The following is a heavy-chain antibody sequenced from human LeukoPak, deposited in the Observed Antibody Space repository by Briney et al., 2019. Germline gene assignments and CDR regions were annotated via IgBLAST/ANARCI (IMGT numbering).Heavy chain of an antibody. CDR3: AHRRGGRGRSSGWYWFDP. Sequence: ESGPTLVKPTQTLTLTCTFSGFSLSTSGVGVGWIRQPPGKALEWLALIYWDDDKRYSPSLKSRLTITKDTSKNQVVLTMTNMDLVDTATYYCAHRRGGRGRSSGWYWFDPWGQGTLVTVSS. J-gene: IGHJ5*02. V-gene: IGHV2-5*02. CDR1: GFSLSTSGVG. D-gene: IGHD6-19*01. CDR2: IYWDDDK.